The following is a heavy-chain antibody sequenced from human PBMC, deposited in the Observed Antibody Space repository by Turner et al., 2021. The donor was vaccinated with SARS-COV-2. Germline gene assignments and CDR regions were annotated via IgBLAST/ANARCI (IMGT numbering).Heavy chain of an antibody. CDR3: AAGSAVAGTPQFYSYYYGMDV. J-gene: IGHJ6*02. V-gene: IGHV1-24*01. Sequence: QVQLVQSGAEVKKPGASVKVSCKVSGYTLTALSMHWVRQAPGKGLEWMGGFDPEDGETIYAQKFQGRVTRTEDTSTDTAYMELSSLRSEDTAVYYCAAGSAVAGTPQFYSYYYGMDVWGQGTTVTVSS. CDR2: FDPEDGET. CDR1: GYTLTALS. D-gene: IGHD6-19*01.